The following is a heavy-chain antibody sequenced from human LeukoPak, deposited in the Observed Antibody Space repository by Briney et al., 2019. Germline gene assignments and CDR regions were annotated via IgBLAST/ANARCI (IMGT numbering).Heavy chain of an antibody. J-gene: IGHJ5*02. V-gene: IGHV4-39*07. CDR3: ARERSSSGGHNWFDP. CDR2: IYYTGVT. D-gene: IGHD4-23*01. CDR1: GGYIITSGHY. Sequence: SETLSLTCTVSGGYIITSGHYWRWIRQPPGKGLEWIGSIYYTGVTSTNPFFRSRMSISVDTPKNQFSLNLTSVTAADAAVYYCARERSSSGGHNWFDPWGQGTLVTVSS.